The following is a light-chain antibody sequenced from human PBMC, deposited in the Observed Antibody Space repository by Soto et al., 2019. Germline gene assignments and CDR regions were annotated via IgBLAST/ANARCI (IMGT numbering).Light chain of an antibody. J-gene: IGKJ5*01. CDR1: QSISRY. CDR2: GAS. CDR3: QQYGSSPGT. Sequence: IVLTQSPGTLSLSPVERTTLSCRASQSISRYLAWYQQKPGQGPRLLIYGASSRATGTPDRFSGSGSGTDFTLTISRLEPEDFAVYYCQQYGSSPGTFGQGTRLEIK. V-gene: IGKV3-20*01.